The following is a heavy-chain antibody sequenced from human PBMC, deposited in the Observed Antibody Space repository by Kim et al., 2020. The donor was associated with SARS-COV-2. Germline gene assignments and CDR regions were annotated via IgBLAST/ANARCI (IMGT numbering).Heavy chain of an antibody. Sequence: YVDSVKGRFTISRDNAKNSLYRQRNSLRAEDTAVYYCAGAGYGGNRLVDYWGQGTLVTVSS. J-gene: IGHJ4*02. D-gene: IGHD2-15*01. CDR3: AGAGYGGNRLVDY. V-gene: IGHV3-7*03.